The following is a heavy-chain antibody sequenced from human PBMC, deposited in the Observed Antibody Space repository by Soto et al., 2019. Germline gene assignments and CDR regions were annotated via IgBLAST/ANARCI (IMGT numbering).Heavy chain of an antibody. D-gene: IGHD3-3*01. CDR3: ARDSALEWLFFDY. J-gene: IGHJ4*02. CDR1: GFTFSSYS. V-gene: IGHV3-48*02. CDR2: ISSSTI. Sequence: EVQLVESGGVLVQPGGSLRLSCAASGFTFSSYSMNWVRQAPGKGLEWVSYISSSTIYYADSVKGRFNISRDNAKNSLYLQMNSLRDEDTAVYYCARDSALEWLFFDYWGQGTLVTVSS.